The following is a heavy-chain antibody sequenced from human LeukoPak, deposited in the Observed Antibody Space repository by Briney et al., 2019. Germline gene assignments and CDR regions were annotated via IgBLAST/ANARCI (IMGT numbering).Heavy chain of an antibody. CDR1: GGSFSGFY. J-gene: IGHJ6*03. CDR2: INHSGST. CDR3: ARHFHYYYYYMDV. Sequence: SETLSLTCAVYGGSFSGFYWNWIRQPPGKGLEWIGEINHSGSTNYNPSLKSRVTISVDTSKNQFSLKLSSVTAADTAVYYCARHFHYYYYYMDVWGKGTTVTVSS. V-gene: IGHV4-34*01. D-gene: IGHD3-3*02.